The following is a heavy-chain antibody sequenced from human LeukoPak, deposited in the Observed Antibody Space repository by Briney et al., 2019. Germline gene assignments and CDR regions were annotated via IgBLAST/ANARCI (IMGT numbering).Heavy chain of an antibody. CDR2: ISGSGGST. D-gene: IGHD4-23*01. V-gene: IGHV3-23*01. Sequence: GGSLRLSCAASGFTFSSYGMSWVRQAPGKGLEWVSAISGSGGSTYYADSVKGRFTISRDNSKNTLYLQMNSLRAEDTAVYYCAKSDTVVTRFDAFDIWGQGTMVTVSS. CDR1: GFTFSSYG. CDR3: AKSDTVVTRFDAFDI. J-gene: IGHJ3*02.